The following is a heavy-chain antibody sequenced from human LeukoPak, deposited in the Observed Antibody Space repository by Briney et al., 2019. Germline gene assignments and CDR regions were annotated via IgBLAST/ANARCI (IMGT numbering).Heavy chain of an antibody. V-gene: IGHV1-18*01. Sequence: GASVKASCKASGYSFTTYGIAWVRQAPGQGPEWMGWISTYSDKRHYAQTLQDRLTMTADTSTSTAYMELRSLRSDDTAVYYCARDSCIGNTFYIDYWPQGTLVTVPS. D-gene: IGHD2-15*01. CDR1: GYSFTTYG. J-gene: IGHJ4*02. CDR2: ISTYSDKR. CDR3: ARDSCIGNTFYIDY.